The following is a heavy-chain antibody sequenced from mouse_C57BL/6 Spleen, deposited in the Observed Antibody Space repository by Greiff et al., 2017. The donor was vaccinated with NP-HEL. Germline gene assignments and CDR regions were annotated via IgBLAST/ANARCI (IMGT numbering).Heavy chain of an antibody. J-gene: IGHJ3*01. V-gene: IGHV1-69*01. Sequence: QVQLQQPGAELVMPGASVKLSCKASGYTFTSYWMHWVKQRPGQGLEWIGEIDPSDSYTNYNQKFKGKSTLTVDKSSSTAYMQLSSLTSEDSAVYYCASIGGLRRKDAWFAYWGQGTLVTVSA. CDR2: IDPSDSYT. D-gene: IGHD2-4*01. CDR1: GYTFTSYW. CDR3: ASIGGLRRKDAWFAY.